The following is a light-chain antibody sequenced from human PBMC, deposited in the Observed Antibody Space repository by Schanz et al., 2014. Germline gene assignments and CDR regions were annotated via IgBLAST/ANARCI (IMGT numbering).Light chain of an antibody. J-gene: IGLJ3*02. V-gene: IGLV2-23*01. Sequence: QSALTQPASVSASPGQSITISCTGTNTDVGSTYLVSWYQQHPGEAPKLLILGGSIRPSGISDRFSGSRSANTASLTVSGLQAEDEADYYCSSYSNSGTFWVLGGGTKLTVL. CDR3: SSYSNSGTFWV. CDR1: NTDVGSTYL. CDR2: GGS.